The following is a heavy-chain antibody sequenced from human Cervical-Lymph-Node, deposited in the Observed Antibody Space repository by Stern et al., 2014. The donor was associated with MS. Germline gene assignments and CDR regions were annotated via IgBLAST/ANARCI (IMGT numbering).Heavy chain of an antibody. J-gene: IGHJ5*02. V-gene: IGHV1-69*01. CDR1: GGTFSKFP. CDR3: ALSSETSDRWYSLGYDL. Sequence: QMQLVQSGAEVTKPGSSVKVSCKASGGTFSKFPSSWVRQAPGQGLEWMGGIFPGFGTPTYAQEFRGRVTIPADVSTSTVYMELSSLRSDDTAVYYCALSSETSDRWYSLGYDLWGRGTLVTVSS. D-gene: IGHD6-13*01. CDR2: IFPGFGTP.